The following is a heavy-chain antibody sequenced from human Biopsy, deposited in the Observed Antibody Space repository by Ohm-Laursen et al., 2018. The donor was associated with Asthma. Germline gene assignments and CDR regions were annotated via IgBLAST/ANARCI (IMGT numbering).Heavy chain of an antibody. D-gene: IGHD5-24*01. CDR3: ARASTAQFYYEMDV. J-gene: IGHJ6*02. CDR1: GGSISSGDYF. V-gene: IGHV4-30-4*01. Sequence: SQTLSLTCSVTGGSISSGDYFWVWIRQAPGKGLEWIGYKYNRGSTHYNPSLKSRVILSVDTSKNQFSLNLRSATAADTAVYFCARASTAQFYYEMDVWGQGTTVTVSS. CDR2: KYNRGST.